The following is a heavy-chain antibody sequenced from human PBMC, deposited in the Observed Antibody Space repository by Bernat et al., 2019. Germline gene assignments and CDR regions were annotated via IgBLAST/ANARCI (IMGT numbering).Heavy chain of an antibody. Sequence: QVQLVQSGAEVKKPGASVKVSCKASGYTFTSYAMHWVRQAPGQRLEWMGWINAGNGNTKYSQKFQGRVTITRDTSASTAYMELSSLRSEDTAWYYCQRDLHGDAFDIWGQGTMVTVSS. CDR2: INAGNGNT. CDR1: GYTFTSYA. V-gene: IGHV1-3*01. J-gene: IGHJ3*02. D-gene: IGHD4-11*01. CDR3: QRDLHGDAFDI.